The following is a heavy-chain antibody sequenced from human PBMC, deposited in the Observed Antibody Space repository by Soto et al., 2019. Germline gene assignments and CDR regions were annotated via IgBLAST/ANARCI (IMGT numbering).Heavy chain of an antibody. CDR2: ISAHNGNT. CDR3: ARGRYGEY. V-gene: IGHV1-18*01. CDR1: GYAFTTYG. D-gene: IGHD3-10*01. J-gene: IGHJ4*02. Sequence: QVHLLQSGDEVKKPGASVKVSCQGSGYAFTTYGITWVRQAPGKGLEWMGWISAHNGNTNYAQKLQGRVTVTRDTSTSTAYMELRTLRYDVTAVYYCARGRYGEYWGQGALVTVSS.